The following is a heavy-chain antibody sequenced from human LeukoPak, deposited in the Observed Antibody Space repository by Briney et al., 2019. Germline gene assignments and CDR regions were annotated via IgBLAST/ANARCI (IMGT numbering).Heavy chain of an antibody. CDR3: ARTPPARDFDY. Sequence: SETLSLTCTVSGGSISSSSNYWGWIRQPPGKGLEWIGSIYYSGSTYYNPSLKSRVTISVDTSKNQFSLKLSSVTAADTAVYYCARTPPARDFDYWGQGTLVTVSS. D-gene: IGHD6-6*01. CDR2: IYYSGST. CDR1: GGSISSSSNY. J-gene: IGHJ4*02. V-gene: IGHV4-39*01.